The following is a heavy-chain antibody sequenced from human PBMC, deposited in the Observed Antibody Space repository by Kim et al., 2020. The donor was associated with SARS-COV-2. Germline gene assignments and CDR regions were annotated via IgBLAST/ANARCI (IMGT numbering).Heavy chain of an antibody. J-gene: IGHJ5*01. CDR1: GFTFSDKY. Sequence: GGSLRLSCAGSGFTFSDKYMGWIRQAPGEGLEWISYIGPRSDYTNYADSVKGRFSISRDNAKNSLYLQMNSLRAEDTALYYCARVNYQLGNWFDSWGQGTLVTVSS. CDR3: ARVNYQLGNWFDS. CDR2: IGPRSDYT. D-gene: IGHD2-2*01. V-gene: IGHV3-11*06.